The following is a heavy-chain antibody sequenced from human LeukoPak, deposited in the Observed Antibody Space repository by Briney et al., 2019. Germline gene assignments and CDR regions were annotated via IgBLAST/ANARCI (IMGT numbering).Heavy chain of an antibody. CDR1: GFTFGTHS. CDR2: ISGSGDRT. CDR3: AKYCVTTTCYERLCDF. V-gene: IGHV3-23*01. Sequence: PGGSLRLSCATSGFTFGTHSMSWVRQAPGKGLEWVSGISGSGDRTHYADSVKGRFTISRDNSKNTVTLQMNSPTVDDTAVYYCAKYCVTTTCYERLCDFWGQGTLVTVSS. D-gene: IGHD2-2*01. J-gene: IGHJ4*02.